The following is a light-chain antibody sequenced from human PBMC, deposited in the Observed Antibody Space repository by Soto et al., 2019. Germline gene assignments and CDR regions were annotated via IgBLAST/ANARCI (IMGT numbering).Light chain of an antibody. CDR1: SSDVGGYNY. V-gene: IGLV2-14*01. J-gene: IGLJ1*01. CDR3: SSYTSSSTSFYF. Sequence: QSVLTQPASVSGSPGQSITISCTGTSSDVGGYNYVSWYQQHPGKAPKLMIYEVSNRPSGVSNRFSGSKSGNTASLTISGLQAEDEADYYCSSYTSSSTSFYFFGTGTKLTVL. CDR2: EVS.